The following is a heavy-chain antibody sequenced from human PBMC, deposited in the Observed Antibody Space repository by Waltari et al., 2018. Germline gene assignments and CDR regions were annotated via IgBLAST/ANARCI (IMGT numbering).Heavy chain of an antibody. D-gene: IGHD2-15*01. CDR1: GGSFSGYY. Sequence: QVQLQQWGAGLLKPSETLSLTCAVYGGSFSGYYWSWIRQPPGKGLEWIGEINHSGSTNYNPSLKSRVTISVDTSKNQFSLKLSSVTAADTAVYYCARGGRLGYCSGGSCYFYYWGQGTLVTVSS. V-gene: IGHV4-34*01. J-gene: IGHJ4*02. CDR3: ARGGRLGYCSGGSCYFYY. CDR2: INHSGST.